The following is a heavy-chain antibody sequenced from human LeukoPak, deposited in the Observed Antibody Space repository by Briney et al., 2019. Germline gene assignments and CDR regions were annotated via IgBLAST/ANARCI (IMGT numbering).Heavy chain of an antibody. CDR2: ISSSNTI. Sequence: PGGSLRLSCAASGFTFSSYEMNWVRQAPGKGLEWVSYISSSNTIYYADSVKGRFTISRDNAKNSLYLQMNSLRAEDTAVYYCARGLLVLRYFDRATPERGFDYWGQGTLVTVSS. CDR1: GFTFSSYE. CDR3: ARGLLVLRYFDRATPERGFDY. V-gene: IGHV3-48*03. J-gene: IGHJ4*02. D-gene: IGHD3-9*01.